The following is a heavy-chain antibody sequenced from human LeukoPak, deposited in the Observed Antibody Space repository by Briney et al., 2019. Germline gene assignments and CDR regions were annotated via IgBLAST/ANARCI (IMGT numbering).Heavy chain of an antibody. CDR1: GYTFTDYW. Sequence: GESLKLSCKGSGYTFTDYWIAWVRQMPGKGLEWMGIVYPRNSETRYSPSLQGQVTISADKSISAAYLQWNVLKASDTAIYYCARLVEMSTLGQFDYWGQGTLVTVSA. CDR2: VYPRNSET. D-gene: IGHD5/OR15-5a*01. J-gene: IGHJ4*02. CDR3: ARLVEMSTLGQFDY. V-gene: IGHV5-51*01.